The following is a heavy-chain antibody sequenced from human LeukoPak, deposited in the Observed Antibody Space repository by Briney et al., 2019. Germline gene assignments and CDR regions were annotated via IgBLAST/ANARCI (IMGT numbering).Heavy chain of an antibody. J-gene: IGHJ4*02. V-gene: IGHV1-18*01. Sequence: VASVKVSCKASGYTFTSYGISWVRQAPGQGLEWMGWVSAYNGNTHYAQKLQGRVTMTTDTSTSTAYMELRSLRSDDTAVYYCARDQGGSYGIALGYWGQGTLLTVSS. D-gene: IGHD1-26*01. CDR3: ARDQGGSYGIALGY. CDR1: GYTFTSYG. CDR2: VSAYNGNT.